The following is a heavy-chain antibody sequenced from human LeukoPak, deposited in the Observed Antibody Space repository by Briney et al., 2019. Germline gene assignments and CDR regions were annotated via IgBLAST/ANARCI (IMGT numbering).Heavy chain of an antibody. V-gene: IGHV4-34*01. D-gene: IGHD6-6*01. Sequence: SETLSLTCAVYGGSFSGYYWSWIRQPPGKGLEWIGEINHSGSTNYNPSLKSRVTISVDTSKNQFSLKLSSVTAADTAVYYCARQYTQSIAARPFDYWGQGTLVTVSS. CDR1: GGSFSGYY. CDR2: INHSGST. CDR3: ARQYTQSIAARPFDY. J-gene: IGHJ4*02.